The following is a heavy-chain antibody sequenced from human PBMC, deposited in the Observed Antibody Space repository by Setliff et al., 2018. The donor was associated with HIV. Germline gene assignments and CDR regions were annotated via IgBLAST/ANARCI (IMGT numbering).Heavy chain of an antibody. V-gene: IGHV1-69*05. CDR2: IIPISGTA. J-gene: IGHJ3*02. CDR1: GGTFSNYG. Sequence: ASVKVSCKASGGTFSNYGMSWVRQAPGQGLEWMGGIIPISGTANYAQKFQGRVTITTDESTSTAYMELSSLRSEDTAVYYCAISIPPDAFDIWGQGTMVTVSS. CDR3: AISIPPDAFDI.